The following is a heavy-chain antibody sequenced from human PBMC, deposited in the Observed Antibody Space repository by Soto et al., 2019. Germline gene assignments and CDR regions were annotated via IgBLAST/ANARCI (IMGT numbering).Heavy chain of an antibody. V-gene: IGHV1-18*01. Sequence: ASVKVSCKASGYTFTHFYITWVRQAPGQGLEWMGAISPHNFNTNYAQKVRGRVTLTTEKSTNTAYMDLRSLTSDDTAVYYCARDEGGYDILTGYYKAHRFDYWGQGVPVTVAS. D-gene: IGHD3-9*01. J-gene: IGHJ4*02. CDR3: ARDEGGYDILTGYYKAHRFDY. CDR2: ISPHNFNT. CDR1: GYTFTHFY.